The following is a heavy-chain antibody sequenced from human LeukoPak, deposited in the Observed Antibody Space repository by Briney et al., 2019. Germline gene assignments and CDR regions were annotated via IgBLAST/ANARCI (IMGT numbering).Heavy chain of an antibody. CDR3: TTAPPRYYYDSSGYLSYFDY. D-gene: IGHD3-22*01. Sequence: GGSLRLSCAASGFTFSNAGMSWVRQAPGKGLEWVGRIKSKTDGGTTDYAAPGKGRFTISRDDSKNTLYLQMNSLKTEDTAVYYCTTAPPRYYYDSSGYLSYFDYWGQGTLVTVSS. V-gene: IGHV3-15*01. CDR1: GFTFSNAG. CDR2: IKSKTDGGTT. J-gene: IGHJ4*02.